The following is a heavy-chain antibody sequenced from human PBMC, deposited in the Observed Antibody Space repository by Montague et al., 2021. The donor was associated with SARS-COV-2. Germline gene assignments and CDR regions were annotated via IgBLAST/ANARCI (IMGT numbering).Heavy chain of an antibody. D-gene: IGHD3-22*01. Sequence: SETLSLTCAVYGGSFSDYYWSWIRQPPGKGLEWIGEINYRGTSNYNPSLKSRVSISVDTSKNQFSLYLGSVTAADTAVYYCARGRQHFNMIVVVMTGGECYFDYWGQGTLVTVSS. CDR3: ARGRQHFNMIVVVMTGGECYFDY. CDR2: INYRGTS. J-gene: IGHJ4*02. V-gene: IGHV4-34*01. CDR1: GGSFSDYY.